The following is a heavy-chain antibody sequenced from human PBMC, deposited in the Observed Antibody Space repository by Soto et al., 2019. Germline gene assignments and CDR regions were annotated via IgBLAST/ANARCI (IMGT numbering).Heavy chain of an antibody. V-gene: IGHV1-69*13. Sequence: GASVKVSCKASGGTFSSYAISWVRQAPGQGLEWMGGIIPIFGTANYAQKFQGRVTITADESTSTAYMELSSLRSEDTAVYYCARDPTWYYYDSSGTEDFQHWGQGTLVTVS. D-gene: IGHD3-22*01. CDR3: ARDPTWYYYDSSGTEDFQH. CDR1: GGTFSSYA. J-gene: IGHJ1*01. CDR2: IIPIFGTA.